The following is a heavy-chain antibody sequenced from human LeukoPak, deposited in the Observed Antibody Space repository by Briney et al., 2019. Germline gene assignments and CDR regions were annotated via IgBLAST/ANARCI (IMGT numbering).Heavy chain of an antibody. J-gene: IGHJ4*02. Sequence: SETLSLTCGVSGGSISSSNWWSWVRPPPGKGLEWIGEIYHSGSTNYKPSLKSRVTISGDKSKNHFSLNLKSVTAADAGVYYCVAAALAVDSWGQGTLVTVSS. CDR2: IYHSGST. V-gene: IGHV4-4*02. CDR1: GGSISSSNW. CDR3: VAAALAVDS. D-gene: IGHD6-19*01.